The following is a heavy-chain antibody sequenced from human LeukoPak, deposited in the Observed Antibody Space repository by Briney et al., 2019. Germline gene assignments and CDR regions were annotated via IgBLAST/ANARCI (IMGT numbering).Heavy chain of an antibody. Sequence: GESLKISCKTSGYSFTSYWIGWVRQMPGKGLEWMGMIWPGDSDTRYSPSFQGQVTISADKSISTAYLQWSSLKASDTAMYYCARDGASGDYFYYYGMDVWGQGTTVTVSS. V-gene: IGHV5-51*01. CDR2: IWPGDSDT. D-gene: IGHD2-21*02. J-gene: IGHJ6*02. CDR3: ARDGASGDYFYYYGMDV. CDR1: GYSFTSYW.